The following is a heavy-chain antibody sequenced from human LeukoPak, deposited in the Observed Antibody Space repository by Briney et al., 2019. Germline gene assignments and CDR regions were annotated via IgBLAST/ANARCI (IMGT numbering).Heavy chain of an antibody. CDR3: AKDLRYSYGSLDY. J-gene: IGHJ4*02. CDR2: ISGSGGST. V-gene: IGHV3-23*01. Sequence: TGGSLRLSCAASGFTFSSYAMSWVRQAPGKGLEWVSAISGSGGSTYYADSVKGRFTISRDNSKNTLYLQMNSLRAEDTAVYYCAKDLRYSYGSLDYWGQGTLVTVSS. D-gene: IGHD5-18*01. CDR1: GFTFSSYA.